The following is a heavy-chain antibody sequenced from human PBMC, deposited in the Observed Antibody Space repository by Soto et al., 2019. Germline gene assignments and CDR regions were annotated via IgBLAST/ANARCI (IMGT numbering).Heavy chain of an antibody. CDR3: ARDMGNYYDSSGSLDY. CDR1: GFTFSSYA. V-gene: IGHV3-30-3*01. J-gene: IGHJ4*02. Sequence: QVQLVESGGGVVQPGRSPRLSCAASGFTFSSYAMHWVRQAPGKGLEWVAVISYDGSNKYYADSVKGRFTISRDNSKNTLYLQMNSLRAEDTAVYYCARDMGNYYDSSGSLDYWGQGTLVTVSS. D-gene: IGHD3-22*01. CDR2: ISYDGSNK.